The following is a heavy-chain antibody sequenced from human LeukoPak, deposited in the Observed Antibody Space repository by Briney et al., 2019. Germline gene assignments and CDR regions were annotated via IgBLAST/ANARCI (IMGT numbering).Heavy chain of an antibody. CDR2: ISAYNGNT. Sequence: ASVKVSCKASGYSFSSYGLTWVRQAPGQGLEWMGWISAYNGNTNYAQKLQGRVTMTTDTSASTAYMELRSLRSDDTAVYYCARVLDYGGNSDYFDYWGQGTLVTVSS. V-gene: IGHV1-18*01. CDR1: GYSFSSYG. CDR3: ARVLDYGGNSDYFDY. J-gene: IGHJ4*02. D-gene: IGHD4-23*01.